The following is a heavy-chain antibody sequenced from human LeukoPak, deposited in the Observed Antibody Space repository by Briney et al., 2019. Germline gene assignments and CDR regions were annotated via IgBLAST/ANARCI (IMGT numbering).Heavy chain of an antibody. V-gene: IGHV1-2*02. CDR3: ARAVHWSYDS. J-gene: IGHJ4*02. D-gene: IGHD1-7*01. Sequence: ASVKVSCKASGYTFTAYYMHWVRQAPGQGLEWMGWIDPNSGATTYAQKFQGRVSMTRDTSISTAYMELSSLTSDDTAVYYCARAVHWSYDSWGQGTLVTVSS. CDR2: IDPNSGAT. CDR1: GYTFTAYY.